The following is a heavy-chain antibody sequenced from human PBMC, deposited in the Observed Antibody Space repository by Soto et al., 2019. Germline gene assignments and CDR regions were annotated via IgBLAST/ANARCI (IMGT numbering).Heavy chain of an antibody. Sequence: GASVKVSCKASGYTFTSYGISWVRQAPGQGLEWMGWISAYNGNTNYAQKLQGRVTMTTDTSTSTAYMELRSLRSDDTAVYYCSGYSSGYDAFDIWGQGTMVTVS. D-gene: IGHD6-19*01. CDR2: ISAYNGNT. V-gene: IGHV1-18*01. CDR3: SGYSSGYDAFDI. CDR1: GYTFTSYG. J-gene: IGHJ3*02.